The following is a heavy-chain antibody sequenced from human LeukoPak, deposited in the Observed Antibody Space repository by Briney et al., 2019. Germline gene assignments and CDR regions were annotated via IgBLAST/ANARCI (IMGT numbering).Heavy chain of an antibody. CDR3: ARVMRATISYYYYYMDV. CDR1: GYTFTSYG. CDR2: ISAYNGNT. Sequence: ASVKASCKASGYTFTSYGISWVRQAPGQGLEWMGWISAYNGNTNYAQKLQGRVTMTTDTSTSTAYMELRSLRSDDTAVYYCARVMRATISYYYYYMDVWGKGTTVTISS. V-gene: IGHV1-18*01. D-gene: IGHD5-24*01. J-gene: IGHJ6*03.